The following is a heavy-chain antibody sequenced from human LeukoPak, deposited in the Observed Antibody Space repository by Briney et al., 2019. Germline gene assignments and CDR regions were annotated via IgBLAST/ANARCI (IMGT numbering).Heavy chain of an antibody. CDR1: GYTFTSYD. V-gene: IGHV1-8*03. Sequence: GASVKVSCKASGYTFTSYDINWVRQATGQGLEWMGWMNPNSGNTGYAQKFQGRVTITRNTSISTAYMELSSLRSEDTAVYYCASGDRVTMLRGGNIGYFDYWGQGTLVTVSS. CDR2: MNPNSGNT. J-gene: IGHJ4*02. CDR3: ASGDRVTMLRGGNIGYFDY. D-gene: IGHD3-10*01.